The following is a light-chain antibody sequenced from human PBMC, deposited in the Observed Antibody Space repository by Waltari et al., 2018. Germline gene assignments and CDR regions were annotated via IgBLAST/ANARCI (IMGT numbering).Light chain of an antibody. V-gene: IGLV2-14*01. J-gene: IGLJ1*01. CDR2: DVS. CDR3: SSYTSSSFYV. Sequence: QSALTQPASVSGSPGQSITISCTGTSSDVGGYNYVSWYQQHPGKAPKLMIYDVSNRPSGVSNRFSGSKSGNTASLTISGLQAKDDADYYCSSYTSSSFYVFGTGTKVTDL. CDR1: SSDVGGYNY.